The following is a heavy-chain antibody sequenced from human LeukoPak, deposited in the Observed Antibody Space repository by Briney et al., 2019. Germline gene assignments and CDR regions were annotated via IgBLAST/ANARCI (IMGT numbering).Heavy chain of an antibody. D-gene: IGHD3-3*01. V-gene: IGHV4-39*01. CDR3: ARLYYDFWSGYSGDNWFDP. CDR1: GGSIRSSYYY. CDR2: IYDSGST. J-gene: IGHJ5*02. Sequence: SETLSLTCTVSGGSIRSSYYYWGWIRQPPGKGLEWIGSIYDSGSTYYNPSLKSRVTISVDTSKNQFSLELSSVTAADTAVYYCARLYYDFWSGYSGDNWFDPWGQGTLVTVSS.